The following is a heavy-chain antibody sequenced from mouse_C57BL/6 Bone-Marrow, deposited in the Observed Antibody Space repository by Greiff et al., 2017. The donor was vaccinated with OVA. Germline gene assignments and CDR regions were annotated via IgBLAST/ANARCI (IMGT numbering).Heavy chain of an antibody. V-gene: IGHV1-50*01. CDR2: IDPSDSYT. CDR1: GYTFTSYW. Sequence: QVQLKQPGAELVKPGASVKLSCKASGYTFTSYWMQWVKQRPGQGLEWIGEIDPSDSYTNYNQKFKGKATLTVDTSSSTAYMQLSSLTSEDSAVYYCASYDYDGYYFDYWGQGTTLTVSS. J-gene: IGHJ2*01. CDR3: ASYDYDGYYFDY. D-gene: IGHD2-4*01.